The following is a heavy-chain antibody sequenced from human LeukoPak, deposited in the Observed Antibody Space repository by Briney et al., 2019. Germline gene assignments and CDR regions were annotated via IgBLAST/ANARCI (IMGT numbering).Heavy chain of an antibody. CDR2: INQDGNEK. V-gene: IGHV3-7*05. J-gene: IGHJ4*02. D-gene: IGHD6-19*01. Sequence: GGSLRLSCAASGFTFSSYGMSWVRQAPGEGLEWVANINQDGNEKYYVDSVKGRFTISRDNAKNSLYLQMNSLRAEDTAVYYCARLGVSGWYGVNWRQGTLVTVSS. CDR1: GFTFSSYG. CDR3: ARLGVSGWYGVN.